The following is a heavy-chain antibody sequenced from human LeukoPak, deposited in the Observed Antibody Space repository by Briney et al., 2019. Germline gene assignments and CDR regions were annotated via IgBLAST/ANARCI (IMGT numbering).Heavy chain of an antibody. CDR1: GYTFSGYY. CDR2: INPKSGGT. CDR3: ARSPDILTGENFDY. Sequence: ASVKVSCKASGYTFSGYYMHWERQAPGQGLEWMGWINPKSGGTNEAQKFHDRVTMTRDTSIRTAYMEVSRLRSDDTAVYYCARSPDILTGENFDYWGQGTLVTVSS. J-gene: IGHJ4*02. D-gene: IGHD3-9*01. V-gene: IGHV1-2*02.